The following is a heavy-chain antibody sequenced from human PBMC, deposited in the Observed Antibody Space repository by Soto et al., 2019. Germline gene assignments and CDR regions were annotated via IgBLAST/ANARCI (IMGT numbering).Heavy chain of an antibody. J-gene: IGHJ4*02. CDR2: IIPIFGTA. D-gene: IGHD2-15*01. Sequence: GASVKVSCKASGGTFSSYAISWVRQAPGQGLEWMGGIIPIFGTANYAQKFQGRVTITADESTSTAYMELSSLRSEDTAVYYCASLGGVVVAATPPGFDYWGQGTLVTVSS. CDR1: GGTFSSYA. V-gene: IGHV1-69*13. CDR3: ASLGGVVVAATPPGFDY.